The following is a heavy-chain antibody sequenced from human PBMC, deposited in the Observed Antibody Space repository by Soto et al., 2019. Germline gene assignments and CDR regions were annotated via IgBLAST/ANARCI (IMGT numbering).Heavy chain of an antibody. D-gene: IGHD1-1*01. CDR3: AKSSTYNGGGDY. V-gene: IGHV1-69*12. CDR2: IIPIFGTS. CDR1: GGSFSSYA. J-gene: IGHJ4*02. Sequence: QVQLVQSGAELKKPGSSVKVSCKASGGSFSSYAIRWLRQAPGQGLEWMGGIIPIFGTSNYAQKFQGRVTITADEATSTAYMELRSLRSEDTAVYYCAKSSTYNGGGDYGGQGTMDTVSS.